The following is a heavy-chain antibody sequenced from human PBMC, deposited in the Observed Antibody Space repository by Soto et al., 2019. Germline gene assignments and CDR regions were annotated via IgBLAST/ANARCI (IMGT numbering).Heavy chain of an antibody. Sequence: QVKLVQSGAEVKKPGASVKVSCKASGYTFTSYGISWVRQAPGQGLEWMGWISAYNGNTNYAQKLQGRVTMTTDTSTSKAYMELRSLRSDDTAVYYCARDVRVSDSRNWFDPWGQGTLVTVSS. J-gene: IGHJ5*02. CDR3: ARDVRVSDSRNWFDP. CDR2: ISAYNGNT. CDR1: GYTFTSYG. V-gene: IGHV1-18*01. D-gene: IGHD2-21*02.